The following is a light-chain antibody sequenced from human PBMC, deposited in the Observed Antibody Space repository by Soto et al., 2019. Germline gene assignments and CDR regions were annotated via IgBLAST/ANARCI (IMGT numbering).Light chain of an antibody. CDR3: SSYTSSSTLV. Sequence: QSVLTQPASVSGSPGQSITISCTGTSSDVGGYNYVSWYQQHPGKAPKLMIYDVSNRPSGVSNRFSGSKYGNTASLTISGLQAEDEADYYCSSYTSSSTLVFGGGTKLTVL. CDR1: SSDVGGYNY. J-gene: IGLJ2*01. CDR2: DVS. V-gene: IGLV2-14*01.